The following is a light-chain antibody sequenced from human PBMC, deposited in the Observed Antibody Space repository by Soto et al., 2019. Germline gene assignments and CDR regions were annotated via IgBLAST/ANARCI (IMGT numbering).Light chain of an antibody. CDR1: SSDIGGYNY. V-gene: IGLV2-14*03. J-gene: IGLJ1*01. Sequence: QSVLTQPASVSGSPGQSITISCTGTSSDIGGYNYVSWYQQLPGKVPKLIIYDVSNRPSGVSDRFSGSKSGNAASLTISGLQAEDEADYYCSSYTRTITLYVFGTGTKLTVL. CDR2: DVS. CDR3: SSYTRTITLYV.